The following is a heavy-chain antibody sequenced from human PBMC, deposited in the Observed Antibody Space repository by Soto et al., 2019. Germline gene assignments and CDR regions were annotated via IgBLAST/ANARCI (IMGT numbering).Heavy chain of an antibody. Sequence: GGSLRLSCAASGFTFSSYAMSWVRQAPGKGLEWVSAISGSGGSTYYADSVKGRFTISRDNSKNTLYLQMNSLRAEETAVYYCAKSGQQLVSVLFDYWGQGTLVTVSS. J-gene: IGHJ4*02. CDR1: GFTFSSYA. CDR3: AKSGQQLVSVLFDY. V-gene: IGHV3-23*01. D-gene: IGHD6-13*01. CDR2: ISGSGGST.